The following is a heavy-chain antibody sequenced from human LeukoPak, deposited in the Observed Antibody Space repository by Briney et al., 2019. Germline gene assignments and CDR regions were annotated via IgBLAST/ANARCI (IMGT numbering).Heavy chain of an antibody. CDR3: ARDWNIVVVPAAVWFDP. Sequence: GGSLRLSCAASGFTFSSYSMNWVRQAPGKGLEWVSSISSGSSYIYYADSVKGRFTISRDNAKNSLYLQMNSLRAEDTAVYYCARDWNIVVVPAAVWFDPWGQGTLVTVSS. V-gene: IGHV3-21*01. D-gene: IGHD2-2*01. CDR1: GFTFSSYS. J-gene: IGHJ5*02. CDR2: ISSGSSYI.